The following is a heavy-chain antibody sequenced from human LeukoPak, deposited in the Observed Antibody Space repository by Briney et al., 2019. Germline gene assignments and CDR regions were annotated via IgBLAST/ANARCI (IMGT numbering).Heavy chain of an antibody. CDR1: GFTFSGHG. J-gene: IGHJ4*02. Sequence: PGGSLRLSCAGSGFTFSGHGMSWARQSPGKGLEWVSGISPSGDITYYADSVKGRFTISRDNSKNTLYLEVISLTAEDTAVYYCAKDDAWLRFGEWSQGTLVTVSS. V-gene: IGHV3-23*01. D-gene: IGHD3-10*01. CDR3: AKDDAWLRFGE. CDR2: ISPSGDIT.